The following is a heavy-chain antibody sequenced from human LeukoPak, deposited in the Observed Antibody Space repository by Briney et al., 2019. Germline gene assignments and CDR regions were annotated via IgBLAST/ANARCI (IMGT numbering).Heavy chain of an antibody. CDR3: EYYYRSGSFHDC. Sequence: GGSLRLSCASSGFAFSSYALSWVRQPPGKGLEWVSVISRRDDYTYYADSVKGRFTISRDKSKNTLYLQMNTLRAEDTAVYYCEYYYRSGSFHDCWGQGTLVTVSS. V-gene: IGHV3-23*01. J-gene: IGHJ4*02. CDR2: ISRRDDYT. D-gene: IGHD3-10*01. CDR1: GFAFSSYA.